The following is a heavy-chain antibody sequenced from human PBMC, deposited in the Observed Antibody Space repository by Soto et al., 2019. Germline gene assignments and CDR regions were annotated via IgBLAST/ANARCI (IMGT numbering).Heavy chain of an antibody. V-gene: IGHV3-30*18. J-gene: IGHJ6*02. Sequence: GGSLRLSCAASGFTFSSYGMHWVRQAPGKGLEWVAVISYDGSNKYYADSVKGRFTISRDNSKNTLYLQMNSLRAEDTAVYYCAKVAAYTSSNYYYGMDVWGQGTTVTVSS. CDR3: AKVAAYTSSNYYYGMDV. D-gene: IGHD6-6*01. CDR2: ISYDGSNK. CDR1: GFTFSSYG.